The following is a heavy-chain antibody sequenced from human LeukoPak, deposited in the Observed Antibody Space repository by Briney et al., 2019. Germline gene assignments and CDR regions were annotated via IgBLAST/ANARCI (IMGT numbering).Heavy chain of an antibody. CDR1: GYTFTGYY. D-gene: IGHD6-6*01. CDR3: ARVLGIAARPNDY. Sequence: ASVKVSCKASGYTFTGYYMHWVRQAPGQGLEWMGWINPNSGGTNYAQKFQGRVTMTRDTSISTAYMELSRLRSDDTAVYYCARVLGIAARPNDYWGQGTLVTVSS. V-gene: IGHV1-2*02. J-gene: IGHJ4*02. CDR2: INPNSGGT.